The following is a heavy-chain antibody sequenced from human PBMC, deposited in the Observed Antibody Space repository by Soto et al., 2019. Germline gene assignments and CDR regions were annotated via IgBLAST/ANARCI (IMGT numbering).Heavy chain of an antibody. CDR3: AKGGWELN. CDR2: ISYDGSNK. J-gene: IGHJ4*02. D-gene: IGHD3-10*01. CDR1: GFTFSSYG. Sequence: QVQLVESGGGVVQPGRSLRLSCAASGFTFSSYGMHWVRQAPGKGLEWVAVISYDGSNKYYADSVKGRFTISRDNSKNTLYLQMNSLRAEDTAVYYCAKGGWELNWGQGTVVTVSS. V-gene: IGHV3-30*18.